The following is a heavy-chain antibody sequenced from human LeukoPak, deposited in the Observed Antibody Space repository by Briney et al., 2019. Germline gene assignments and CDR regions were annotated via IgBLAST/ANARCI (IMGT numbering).Heavy chain of an antibody. V-gene: IGHV3-11*01. CDR1: GFTFSDYY. D-gene: IGHD3-22*01. J-gene: IGHJ4*02. Sequence: GGSLRLSSAASGFTFSDYYMSSIRQAPGKGLEWVSYICDSGRTIYYADSVKGRFTISRDNAKNSVYLQMNNLRAEDTAVYYCARDRLGDYDHSGYYDKWGQGTLVTVSS. CDR2: ICDSGRTI. CDR3: ARDRLGDYDHSGYYDK.